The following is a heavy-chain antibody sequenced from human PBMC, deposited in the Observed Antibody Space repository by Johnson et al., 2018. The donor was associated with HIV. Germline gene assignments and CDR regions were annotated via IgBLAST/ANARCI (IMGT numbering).Heavy chain of an antibody. J-gene: IGHJ3*01. V-gene: IGHV3-15*01. D-gene: IGHD6-19*01. CDR1: GFTFSSYA. Sequence: VQLVESGGGLIQPGGSLRLSCAASGFTFSSYAMHWVRQAPGKGLEWVGRIKSKTDGGTTDYAAPVQGRFTISRDDSKNTLYLQMNSLRAEDTAAYYCAKEQKWLVVNDAFDFWGQGTMVTVSS. CDR3: AKEQKWLVVNDAFDF. CDR2: IKSKTDGGTT.